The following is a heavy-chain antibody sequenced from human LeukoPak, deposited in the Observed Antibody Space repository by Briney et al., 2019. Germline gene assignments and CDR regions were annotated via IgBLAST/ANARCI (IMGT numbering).Heavy chain of an antibody. J-gene: IGHJ6*02. V-gene: IGHV4-59*01. Sequence: SETLSLTCTVSGGSISSYYWSWIRQPPGKGLEWIGYIYYSGSTNYNPSLKSRVTISVDTSKNQFSLKPSSVTAADTAVYYCAKSPDIYYYGMDVWGQGTTVTVSS. CDR2: IYYSGST. CDR3: AKSPDIYYYGMDV. CDR1: GGSISSYY. D-gene: IGHD1-14*01.